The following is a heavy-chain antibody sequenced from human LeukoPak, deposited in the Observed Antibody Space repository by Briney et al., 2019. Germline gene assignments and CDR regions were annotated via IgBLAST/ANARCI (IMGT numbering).Heavy chain of an antibody. D-gene: IGHD3-22*01. CDR3: ARDDDSSGYYYFFDY. V-gene: IGHV3-7*01. CDR2: IKQDGSEK. CDR1: GFTFGDYA. J-gene: IGHJ4*02. Sequence: PGGSLRLSCTASGFTFGDYAMSWFRQAPGKGLEWVANIKQDGSEKYYVDSVKGRFTISRDNAKNSLYLQMNSLRAEDTAVYYCARDDDSSGYYYFFDYWGQGTLVTVSS.